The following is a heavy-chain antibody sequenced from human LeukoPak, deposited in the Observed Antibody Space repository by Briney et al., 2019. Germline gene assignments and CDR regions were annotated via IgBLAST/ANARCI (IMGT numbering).Heavy chain of an antibody. CDR1: GGSISSYY. D-gene: IGHD4-17*01. CDR3: ARGYYYGDYDYYYYGMDV. CDR2: IYYSGST. J-gene: IGHJ6*02. Sequence: SETLSLTCTVSGGSISSYYWSWIRQPPGKGLEWIGYIYYSGSTNYNPSHKSRVTISVDTSKNQFSLKLSSVTAADTAVYYCARGYYYGDYDYYYYGMDVWGQGTTVTVSS. V-gene: IGHV4-59*01.